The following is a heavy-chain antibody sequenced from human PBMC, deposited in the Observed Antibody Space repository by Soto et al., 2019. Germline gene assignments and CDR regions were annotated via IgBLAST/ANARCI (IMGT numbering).Heavy chain of an antibody. CDR1: GYTFTSYG. D-gene: IGHD1-26*01. V-gene: IGHV1-18*01. J-gene: IGHJ1*01. Sequence: QVQLVQSGAEVKKPGASVKVSCKASGYTFTSYGISWVRQAPGQGLEWMGWISAYNGNTNYAQKLQGRVTMTTDTSTSTAHMELRSLRSDDTAVYYCARDARLFYYGDYFQHWGQGTLVTVSS. CDR2: ISAYNGNT. CDR3: ARDARLFYYGDYFQH.